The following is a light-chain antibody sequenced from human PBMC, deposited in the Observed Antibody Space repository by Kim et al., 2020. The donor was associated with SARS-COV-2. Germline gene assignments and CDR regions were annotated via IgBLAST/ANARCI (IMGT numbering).Light chain of an antibody. CDR1: QSVSRW. J-gene: IGKJ1*01. Sequence: DIQMTQSPSTLSASVGDRVTITCRASQSVSRWLGWYQQTPGKAPKRVIFDASSLQSGVPSRFSGSGSGTEFTLTISSLLPDDFATFYCQQYYSYPWTFGRGTKVDIK. V-gene: IGKV1-5*01. CDR2: DAS. CDR3: QQYYSYPWT.